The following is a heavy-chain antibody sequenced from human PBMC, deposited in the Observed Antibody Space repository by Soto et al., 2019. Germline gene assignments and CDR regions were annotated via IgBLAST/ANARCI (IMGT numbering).Heavy chain of an antibody. Sequence: PSETLSLTCTVSGGSISSYYWSWIRQPPGKGLEWIGYIYYSGSTNYNPSLKSRVTISLDTSKNQFSLKLSSVTAADTAVYYCARREVAAAGAFDYWGQGTLVTVS. CDR1: GGSISSYY. CDR3: ARREVAAAGAFDY. J-gene: IGHJ4*02. V-gene: IGHV4-59*08. D-gene: IGHD6-13*01. CDR2: IYYSGST.